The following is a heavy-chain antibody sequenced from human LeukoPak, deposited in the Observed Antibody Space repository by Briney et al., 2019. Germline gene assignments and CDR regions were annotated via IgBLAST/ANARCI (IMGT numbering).Heavy chain of an antibody. Sequence: SETLSLTCTVSGGSVSSGSFYWTWIRQPAGKGLEWIGRIYTSGSTNYNPSLESRVTISVDTSKNQFSLKLSSVTAADTAVYYCARSYYDFWSGWYFDLWGRGTLVTVSS. CDR2: IYTSGST. V-gene: IGHV4-61*02. CDR1: GGSVSSGSFY. D-gene: IGHD3-3*01. CDR3: ARSYYDFWSGWYFDL. J-gene: IGHJ2*01.